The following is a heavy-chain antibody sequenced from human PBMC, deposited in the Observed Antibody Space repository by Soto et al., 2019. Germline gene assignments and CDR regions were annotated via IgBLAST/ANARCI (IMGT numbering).Heavy chain of an antibody. Sequence: SETLSLTCAVYGYSIRSSDWWGWIRQPPGKGLEWVGYITHGGSTNYNPSLKRRVTMSVDPSKNQFSLNLTSVTAVDTAVYYCARMAVTTFYYYAMDVWGQGTTVTVSS. CDR1: GYSIRSSDW. V-gene: IGHV4-28*01. CDR3: ARMAVTTFYYYAMDV. J-gene: IGHJ6*02. CDR2: ITHGGST. D-gene: IGHD6-19*01.